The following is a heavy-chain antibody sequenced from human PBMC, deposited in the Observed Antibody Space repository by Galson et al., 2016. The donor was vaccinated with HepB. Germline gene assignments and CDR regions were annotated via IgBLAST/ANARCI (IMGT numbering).Heavy chain of an antibody. CDR3: ANRGVVTGTSNSRYFDY. CDR1: GFTFNIYT. Sequence: SLRLSCAASGFTFNIYTMGWVRQAPGKGLEWVSSISNSGGATYYADSVKGRFTISRDNSKNTLHMQMNGLRAEDTAVYYCANRGVVTGTSNSRYFDYWGQGTLVTVSS. CDR2: ISNSGGAT. V-gene: IGHV3-23*01. D-gene: IGHD1-7*01. J-gene: IGHJ4*02.